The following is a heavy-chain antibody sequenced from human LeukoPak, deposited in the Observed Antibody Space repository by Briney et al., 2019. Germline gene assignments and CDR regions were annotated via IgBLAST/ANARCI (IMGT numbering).Heavy chain of an antibody. V-gene: IGHV3-23*01. J-gene: IGHJ4*02. Sequence: GSLRLSCAASGFTFSSFSMNWVRQAPGKGLEWVSTLSTSGAATYYADSVKGRFTISRDNSQNTLYLQMNSLRAEDTAVYYCTNRVPDYSASSGSYSYYFDDWGQGALVTVSS. CDR3: TNRVPDYSASSGSYSYYFDD. D-gene: IGHD3-10*01. CDR1: GFTFSSFS. CDR2: LSTSGAAT.